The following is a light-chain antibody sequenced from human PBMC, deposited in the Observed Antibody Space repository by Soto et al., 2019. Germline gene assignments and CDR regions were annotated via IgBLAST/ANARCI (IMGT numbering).Light chain of an antibody. V-gene: IGKV4-1*01. CDR2: WAS. Sequence: IVMTQSPDSLAVSLGERATTNCKSSQSVLYSSNNKNYLAWYQQKPGQPPKLLIYWASTRESGVPDRFSGSGSGTDFTLNISSLQAEDVAVYYCQQYYSTPLTFGGGTKVEIK. J-gene: IGKJ4*01. CDR3: QQYYSTPLT. CDR1: QSVLYSSNNKNY.